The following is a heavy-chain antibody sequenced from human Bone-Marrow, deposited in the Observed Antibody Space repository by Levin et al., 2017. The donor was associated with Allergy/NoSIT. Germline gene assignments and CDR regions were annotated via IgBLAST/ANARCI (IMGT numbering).Heavy chain of an antibody. Sequence: PGGSLRLSCVAPGFTFSDYSMNWVRQAPGKGPEWVSSISSSSSYIYYADSVKGRFTVSRDNAKNSLYLQMNSLKAEDTAVYYCARDRRGGYNIFFFDYWGQGTLVTVSS. CDR1: GFTFSDYS. CDR3: ARDRRGGYNIFFFDY. CDR2: ISSSSSYI. V-gene: IGHV3-21*01. D-gene: IGHD5-24*01. J-gene: IGHJ4*02.